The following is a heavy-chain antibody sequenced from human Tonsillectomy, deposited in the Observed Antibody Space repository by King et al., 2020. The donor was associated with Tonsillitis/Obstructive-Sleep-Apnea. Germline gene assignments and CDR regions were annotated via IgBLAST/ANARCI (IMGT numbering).Heavy chain of an antibody. D-gene: IGHD2-2*01. Sequence: VQLVQSGGGLVQPGGSLRLSCAASGFTFSSYAMSWVRQAPGKGLEWVSAISGSGGSTYYADSVKGRFTIFRDNSKNTLYLQMNSLRAEDTAVYYCAKRPLIVVVPAAMPRHFDYWGQGTLVTVSS. CDR3: AKRPLIVVVPAAMPRHFDY. CDR1: GFTFSSYA. J-gene: IGHJ4*02. CDR2: ISGSGGST. V-gene: IGHV3-23*04.